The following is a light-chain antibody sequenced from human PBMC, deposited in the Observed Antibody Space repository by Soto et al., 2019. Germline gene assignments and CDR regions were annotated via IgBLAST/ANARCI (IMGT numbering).Light chain of an antibody. J-gene: IGKJ4*01. Sequence: DIQMTQSPSTLSASVGDRVTITCRASQSISSWLAWYQQKPGKAPKLLIYKASSLESGVPSRFSGSGSGTEFTLTISSLQPDDFATYYCQQYTSYSPTFGGGTKVEIK. V-gene: IGKV1-5*03. CDR1: QSISSW. CDR3: QQYTSYSPT. CDR2: KAS.